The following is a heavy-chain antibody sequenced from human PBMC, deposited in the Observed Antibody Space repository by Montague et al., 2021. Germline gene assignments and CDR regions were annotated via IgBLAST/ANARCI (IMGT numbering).Heavy chain of an antibody. CDR2: MRSSGSP. CDR3: GRDYWGSIDY. J-gene: IGHJ4*01. D-gene: IGHD7-27*01. Sequence: SETLSPTCSVSGGSVNGYDWSWIRQLPGKGLEWIGYMRSSGSPNYNPSFKSRLAISIDRSRNQFSLELSFVTAADTAIYFCGRDYWGSIDYWGHGILVTVSS. V-gene: IGHV4-59*02. CDR1: GGSVNGYD.